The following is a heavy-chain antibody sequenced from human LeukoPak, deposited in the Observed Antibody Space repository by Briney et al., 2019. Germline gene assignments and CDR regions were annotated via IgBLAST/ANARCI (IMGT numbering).Heavy chain of an antibody. V-gene: IGHV3-48*03. CDR1: GFTFSSYE. CDR2: ISSSGTTI. CDR3: ARSSGTYHFDY. J-gene: IGHJ4*02. Sequence: PGGPPRLSCAASGFTFSSYEMNWVRQAPGKGLEWVSYISSSGTTIYYADSVKGRFTISRDNAKNSLFLQVNSLRAEDTAVYYCARSSGTYHFDYWGQGTRVTVSS. D-gene: IGHD1-26*01.